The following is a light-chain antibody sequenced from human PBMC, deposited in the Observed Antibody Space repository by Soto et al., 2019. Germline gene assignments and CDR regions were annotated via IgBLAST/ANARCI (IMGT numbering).Light chain of an antibody. J-gene: IGKJ4*01. CDR3: QQHESFTPLP. CDR1: QSISDY. CDR2: ASS. V-gene: IGKV1-39*01. Sequence: IRMTQSPSSLSASVGDRVTITCRANQSISDYLNWYQQKPGKAPKFLIYASSSLQSGVPSRFSGGGAGTDYTITISRRQPEEYVVYYCQQHESFTPLPFGGGTKVDIK.